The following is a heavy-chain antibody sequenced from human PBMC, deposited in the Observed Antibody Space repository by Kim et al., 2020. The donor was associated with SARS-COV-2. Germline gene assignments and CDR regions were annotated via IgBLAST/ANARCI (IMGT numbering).Heavy chain of an antibody. D-gene: IGHD6-19*01. J-gene: IGHJ4*02. CDR1: GYRFSDIY. V-gene: IGHV1-2*02. CDR3: ARGPISGAFDY. Sequence: ASVKVSCKASGYRFSDIYIHWLRQAPGQGPEWMGWINPKDSGTNYPQKFQGRVTMTRDMSITTVYMDLSRLRFDDTAVYYCARGPISGAFDYWGQGTLVTVSS. CDR2: INPKDSGT.